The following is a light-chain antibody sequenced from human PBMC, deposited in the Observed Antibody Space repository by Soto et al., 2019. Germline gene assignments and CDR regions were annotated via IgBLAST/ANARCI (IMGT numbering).Light chain of an antibody. CDR1: QSLLHSNGYNY. CDR3: MQALHTPYT. CDR2: LGS. J-gene: IGKJ2*01. V-gene: IGKV2-28*01. Sequence: DIVMTQSPLSLPVTPGEPASISCRSSQSLLHSNGYNYLDWYLQKPGQSPQLLIYLGSNRASGVPDRFGGSGSGTDFTLKISRVEAEDVGVYYCMQALHTPYTFGQGTKLEIK.